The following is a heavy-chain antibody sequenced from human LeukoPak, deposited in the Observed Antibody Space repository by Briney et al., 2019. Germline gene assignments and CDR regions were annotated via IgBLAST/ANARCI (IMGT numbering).Heavy chain of an antibody. V-gene: IGHV3-30*18. CDR3: SKALWSGSWYGDY. CDR2: ISYDGGNK. CDR1: GVTFSNYT. D-gene: IGHD6-13*01. Sequence: GGTLRLSCAASGVTFSNYTMCWVRRAPGGGVEWVVIISYDGGNKYYTDSVQGRFTISRDNSKNTLYLQMNSLRTADTAVYYWSKALWSGSWYGDYWVQGTLVTVSS. J-gene: IGHJ4*02.